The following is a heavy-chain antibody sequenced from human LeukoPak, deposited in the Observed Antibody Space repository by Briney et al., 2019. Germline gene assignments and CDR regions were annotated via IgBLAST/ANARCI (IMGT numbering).Heavy chain of an antibody. CDR1: GFTFSNYG. D-gene: IGHD1-26*01. V-gene: IGHV3-23*01. CDR3: AKYGLVGSTRWFDP. Sequence: SGGSLRLSCAASGFTFSNYGLSWVRQAPGKGLEWASSITHNGGRTYYADSVNGRFTISRDNSENMLFLQMNSLRAEDTAVYYCAKYGLVGSTRWFDPWGQGTLVTVSS. CDR2: ITHNGGRT. J-gene: IGHJ5*02.